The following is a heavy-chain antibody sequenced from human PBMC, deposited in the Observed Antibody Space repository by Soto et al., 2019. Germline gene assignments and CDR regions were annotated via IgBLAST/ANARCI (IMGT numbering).Heavy chain of an antibody. D-gene: IGHD2-15*01. V-gene: IGHV4-61*01. CDR1: GGSVSSGSYY. J-gene: IGHJ5*02. Sequence: QVQLQESGPGLVKPSETLSLTCTVSGGSVSSGSYYWSWIRQPPGKGLEWIGYIYYSGSTNYNPSLKSRVTISVDTSKNQFSLKLSSVTAADTAVYYCARGEVVAATSRWFDPWGQGTLVTVSS. CDR2: IYYSGST. CDR3: ARGEVVAATSRWFDP.